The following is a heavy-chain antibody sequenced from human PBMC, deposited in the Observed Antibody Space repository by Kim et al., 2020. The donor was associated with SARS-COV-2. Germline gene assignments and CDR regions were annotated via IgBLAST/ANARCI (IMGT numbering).Heavy chain of an antibody. D-gene: IGHD1-1*01. CDR3: ARDDGNKGWFDP. J-gene: IGHJ5*02. V-gene: IGHV1-69*13. CDR2: IIPIFGTA. Sequence: SVKVSCKASGGTFSSYAISWVRQAPGQGLEWMGGIIPIFGTANYAQKFQGRVTITADESTSTAYMELSSLRSEDTAVYYCARDDGNKGWFDPWGQGTLVTVSS. CDR1: GGTFSSYA.